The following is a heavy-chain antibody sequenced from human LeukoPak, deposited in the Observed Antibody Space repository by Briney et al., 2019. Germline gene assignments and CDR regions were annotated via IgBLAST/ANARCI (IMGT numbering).Heavy chain of an antibody. J-gene: IGHJ4*02. Sequence: SETLSLTCTVSGGSIGTYDWSWIRQPPGKGLEYIAYMYYSGSTKSNPSLKSRVTVSVDTSKNQFSLKLSSVTAADTAVYYCARARPPYGDYADYWGQGTLVTVSS. V-gene: IGHV4-59*01. D-gene: IGHD4-17*01. CDR1: GGSIGTYD. CDR3: ARARPPYGDYADY. CDR2: MYYSGST.